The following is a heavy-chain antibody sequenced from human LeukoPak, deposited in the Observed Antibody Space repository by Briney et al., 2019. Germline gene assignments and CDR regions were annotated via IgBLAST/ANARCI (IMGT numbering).Heavy chain of an antibody. CDR2: ISSSGSTI. CDR3: ARPGIAARRPYYYYYMDV. J-gene: IGHJ6*03. D-gene: IGHD6-6*01. Sequence: GGSLRLSCAASGFTFSDYYMSWIRQAPGKGLEWVSYISSSGSTIYYADSVKGRFTISRDNAKNSLYLQMNSLRAEDTAVYYCARPGIAARRPYYYYYMDVWGKGTTVTVSS. CDR1: GFTFSDYY. V-gene: IGHV3-11*01.